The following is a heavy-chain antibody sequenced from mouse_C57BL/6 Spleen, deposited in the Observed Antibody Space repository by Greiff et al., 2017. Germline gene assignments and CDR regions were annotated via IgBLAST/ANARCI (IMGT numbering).Heavy chain of an antibody. Sequence: QVQLQQSGAELVKPGASVKISCKASGYAFSSYWMNWVKQRPGKGLEWIGQIYPGDGDTNYNGKFKGQATLTADKSSSTAYMQLSSLTSEDSAVYFCARSIIYYYGSSYGYFDYWGQGTTLTVSS. CDR2: IYPGDGDT. CDR1: GYAFSSYW. CDR3: ARSIIYYYGSSYGYFDY. D-gene: IGHD1-1*01. V-gene: IGHV1-80*01. J-gene: IGHJ2*01.